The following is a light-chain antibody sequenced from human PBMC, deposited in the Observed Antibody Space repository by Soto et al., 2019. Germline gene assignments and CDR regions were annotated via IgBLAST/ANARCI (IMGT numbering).Light chain of an antibody. CDR3: AAGDDSLNGPL. V-gene: IGLV1-44*01. CDR2: SNN. Sequence: QSVLTQPPSASGTPGQRVTISCSGSSSNIGSNTVNGYQQLPGTAPTLLIYSNNQRPSGVPDRFSGSKSGTSASLAVNGLQSGDEADYYCAAGDDSLNGPLFGGGTKLTVL. J-gene: IGLJ3*02. CDR1: SSNIGSNT.